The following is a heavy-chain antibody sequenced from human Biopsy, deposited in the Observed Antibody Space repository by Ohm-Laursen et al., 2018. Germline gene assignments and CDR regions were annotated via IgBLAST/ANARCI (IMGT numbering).Heavy chain of an antibody. CDR3: ARLGSGDYFPTFFDF. Sequence: SLTLSLTSSVSSVSINGGRYYWNWIRHHPGKGLEWIGNIFYSEKPYYNPSLKSRVTISVDTSKNQFSLKLSSVTAADTAVYYCARLGSGDYFPTFFDFWGQGALVTVSS. J-gene: IGHJ4*02. CDR2: IFYSEKP. CDR1: SVSINGGRYY. V-gene: IGHV4-31*03. D-gene: IGHD5-12*01.